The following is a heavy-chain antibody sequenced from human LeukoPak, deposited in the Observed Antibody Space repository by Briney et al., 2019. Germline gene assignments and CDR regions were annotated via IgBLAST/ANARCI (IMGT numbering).Heavy chain of an antibody. J-gene: IGHJ4*02. CDR1: GGSISSSSYY. V-gene: IGHV4-39*07. Sequence: PSETLSLTCAVSGGSISSSSYYWGWIRQPPGTGLEWIGSIYYSGSTYYNPSLKSRVTISVYTSKNQFSLKLSSVTAADTAVYYCARYRATIPSDYWGQGTLVTVSS. D-gene: IGHD5-12*01. CDR3: ARYRATIPSDY. CDR2: IYYSGST.